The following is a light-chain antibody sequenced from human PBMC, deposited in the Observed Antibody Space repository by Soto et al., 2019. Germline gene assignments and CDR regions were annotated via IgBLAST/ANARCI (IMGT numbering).Light chain of an antibody. CDR3: TSFAPGSIYV. CDR1: SSDIGAYDY. J-gene: IGLJ1*01. CDR2: EVS. Sequence: QSALTQPASVSGSPGQSITISCSGTSSDIGAYDYVYWYQQHPGRAPKLIIYEVSHRFSGLSYRFSASKSGTTASLTISGLQAEDVGDYYCTSFAPGSIYVFGSGTQGPVL. V-gene: IGLV2-14*03.